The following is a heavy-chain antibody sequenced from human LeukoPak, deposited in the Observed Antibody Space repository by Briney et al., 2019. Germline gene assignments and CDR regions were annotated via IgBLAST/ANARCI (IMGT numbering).Heavy chain of an antibody. Sequence: GGSLRLSCAASGFTFSSYAMSWVRQAPGKGLEWVSGISWNSGSIGYADSVKGRFTISRDNAKNSLYLQMNSLRAEDTALYYCAKDYGYQLLSGTTLDYWGQGTLVTVSS. CDR3: AKDYGYQLLSGTTLDY. J-gene: IGHJ4*02. D-gene: IGHD2-2*01. CDR1: GFTFSSYA. V-gene: IGHV3-9*01. CDR2: ISWNSGSI.